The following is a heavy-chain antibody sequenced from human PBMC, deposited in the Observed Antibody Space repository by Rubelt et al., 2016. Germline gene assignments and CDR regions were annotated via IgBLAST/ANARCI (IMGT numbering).Heavy chain of an antibody. CDR2: TYYRSKWYN. D-gene: IGHD3-16*01. CDR3: ARVRSGGNDASDI. Sequence: LEWLGRTYYRSKWYNDYAVSVKSRITINPDTSKNQFSLQLNSVTPEDTAVYYCARVRSGGNDASDIWGQGTMVTVSS. V-gene: IGHV6-1*01. J-gene: IGHJ3*02.